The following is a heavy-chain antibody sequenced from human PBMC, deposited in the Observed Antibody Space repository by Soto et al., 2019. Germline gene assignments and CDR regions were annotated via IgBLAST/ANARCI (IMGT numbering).Heavy chain of an antibody. Sequence: SETLSLTCTVSRGSINSHYWSWIRQSPGKGLEYIGYISYSGSTNYNPSLKSRLTISVDTSKNQFSLKLTSVTAADTAVYYCAGLNVDIWPDYYAFDIWGQGTMVTVSS. CDR2: ISYSGST. V-gene: IGHV4-59*08. CDR1: RGSINSHY. J-gene: IGHJ3*02. D-gene: IGHD3-9*01. CDR3: AGLNVDIWPDYYAFDI.